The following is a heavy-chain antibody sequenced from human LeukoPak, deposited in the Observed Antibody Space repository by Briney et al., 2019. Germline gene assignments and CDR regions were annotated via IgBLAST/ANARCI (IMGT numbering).Heavy chain of an antibody. Sequence: PSETLSLTCTVSGGSISSYYWSWIRQPPGKGLGWIGYIYYSGSTSYNPSLKSRVTISVDTSENQFSLKLSSVTAADTAVYYCARDGSGSGWANWGQGTLVTVSS. D-gene: IGHD6-19*01. CDR1: GGSISSYY. J-gene: IGHJ4*02. CDR3: ARDGSGSGWAN. V-gene: IGHV4-59*01. CDR2: IYYSGST.